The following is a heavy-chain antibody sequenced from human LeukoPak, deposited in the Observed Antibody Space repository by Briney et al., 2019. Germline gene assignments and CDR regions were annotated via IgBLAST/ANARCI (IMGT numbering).Heavy chain of an antibody. CDR1: GGSVSSGSYY. CDR2: IYYSGST. Sequence: SETLSLTCTVSGGSVSSGSYYWSWIRQPPGKGLEWIGYIYYSGSTNYNPSLKSRVTISVDTSKNQFSLKLSSVTAADTAVYYCARVEIHYDSGTSSETTSYYYYYGMDVWGQGTTVTVSS. J-gene: IGHJ6*02. CDR3: ARVEIHYDSGTSSETTSYYYYYGMDV. V-gene: IGHV4-61*01. D-gene: IGHD3-9*01.